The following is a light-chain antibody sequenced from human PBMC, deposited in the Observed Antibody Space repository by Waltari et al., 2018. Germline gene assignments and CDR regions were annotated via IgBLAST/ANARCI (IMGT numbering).Light chain of an antibody. CDR2: DNT. CDR3: GAWDSSLSVRV. J-gene: IGLJ2*01. Sequence: QSVLTQPPSVSGDPGQRVTISCTGSSSNIAGYYVYWYQQFPGTAPKVLIYDNTKRPSGISDRFSGSKSGTSASLTITGLQPGDEADYYCGAWDSSLSVRVVGGGTRLTVL. CDR1: SSNIAGYY. V-gene: IGLV1-51*01.